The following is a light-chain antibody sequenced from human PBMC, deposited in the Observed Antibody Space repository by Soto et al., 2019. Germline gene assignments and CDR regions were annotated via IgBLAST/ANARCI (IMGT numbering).Light chain of an antibody. Sequence: DIQMTQSPSSLSASVVYSLTITCEASQDISHYLNWYQQKPGKALKLLIYDASNLHPGVPSRFRGSGSGTEFSFNITSLQPEDVATYYCQQYDDLPITFGQGTRLEIK. J-gene: IGKJ5*01. CDR1: QDISHY. CDR2: DAS. CDR3: QQYDDLPIT. V-gene: IGKV1-33*01.